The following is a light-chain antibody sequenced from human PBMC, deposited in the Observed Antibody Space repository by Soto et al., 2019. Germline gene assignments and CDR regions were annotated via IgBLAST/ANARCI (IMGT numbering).Light chain of an antibody. CDR1: QSVSSN. CDR2: GAS. CDR3: QQYNNWAPPWT. V-gene: IGKV3-15*01. Sequence: EIVMTQSPATLSVSTGERATLSCRASQSVSSNLAWYQQKPGQAPRLLIYGASTRATGIPARFSGSGSGTEFTLTISSLQSGDFAVYYCQQYNNWAPPWTFGLGTKVEIK. J-gene: IGKJ1*01.